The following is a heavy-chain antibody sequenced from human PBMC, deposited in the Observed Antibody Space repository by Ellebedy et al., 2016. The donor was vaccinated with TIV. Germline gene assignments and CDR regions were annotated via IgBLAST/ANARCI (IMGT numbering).Heavy chain of an antibody. CDR2: IYGGGTT. V-gene: IGHV3-53*01. Sequence: GGSLRLXXAASGLTVSSSYMSWVRQAPGKGLEWVSVIYGGGTTYYTGSVKGRFTISRDNSKNTLYLKTNSLRAEDTAVHYCARVDRMGGGYYYYMDVWGNGTTVTVSS. CDR3: ARVDRMGGGYYYYMDV. J-gene: IGHJ6*03. CDR1: GLTVSSSY. D-gene: IGHD3-16*01.